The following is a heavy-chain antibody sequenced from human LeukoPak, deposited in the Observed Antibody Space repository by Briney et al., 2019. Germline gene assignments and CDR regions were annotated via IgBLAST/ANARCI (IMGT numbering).Heavy chain of an antibody. CDR3: ARDREWPEDAFDI. D-gene: IGHD2-8*01. V-gene: IGHV1-69*05. CDR2: IIPIFGTA. Sequence: SVKVSCKXSGGTFSSYAISWVRQAPGQGLEWMGGIIPIFGTANYAQKFQGRVTITTDESTSTAYMELSSLRSEDTAVYYCARDREWPEDAFDIWGQGTMVTVSS. J-gene: IGHJ3*02. CDR1: GGTFSSYA.